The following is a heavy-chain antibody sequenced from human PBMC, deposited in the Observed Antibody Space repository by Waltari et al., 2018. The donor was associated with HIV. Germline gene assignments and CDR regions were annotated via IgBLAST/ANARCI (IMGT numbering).Heavy chain of an antibody. CDR2: IYHRSKWFV. CDR1: GDIVSNNTAA. D-gene: IGHD6-19*01. CDR3: ALSSGWPPAGWFDP. Sequence: QVQLQQSGPGLVKPSQTLSLTCAISGDIVSNNTAAWNWIRQSPSRGLEWLGRIYHRSKWFVDYALSVKSRITINPDLSKNQFSLELKSVTPEDTAIYYCALSSGWPPAGWFDPWGRGTLVTVSS. J-gene: IGHJ5*02. V-gene: IGHV6-1*01.